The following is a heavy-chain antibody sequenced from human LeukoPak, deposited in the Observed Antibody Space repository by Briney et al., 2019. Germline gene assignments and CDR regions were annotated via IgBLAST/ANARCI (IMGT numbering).Heavy chain of an antibody. CDR1: GFTFSSYS. CDR3: ARDTTTVADNDAFDI. J-gene: IGHJ3*02. V-gene: IGHV3-21*01. D-gene: IGHD6-19*01. CDR2: ISSSSSYI. Sequence: GGSLRLSCAASGFTFSSYSMNWVRQAPGKGLEWVSSISSSSSYIYYADSVKGRFTISRDNAKNSLYLQMNSLRDEDTAVYYCARDTTTVADNDAFDIWGQGTMVTVSS.